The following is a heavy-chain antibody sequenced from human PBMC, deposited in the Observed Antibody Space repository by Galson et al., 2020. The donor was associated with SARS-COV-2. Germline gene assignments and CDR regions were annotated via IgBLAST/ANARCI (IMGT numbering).Heavy chain of an antibody. D-gene: IGHD2-15*01. CDR1: GFTFSSYA. CDR3: ARDCSGGSCDYYYYGMDV. Sequence: QLGESLKISCAASGFTFSSYAMHWVRQAPGKGLEWVAVISYDGSNKYYADSVKGRFTISRDNSKNTLYLQMNSLRAEDTAVYYCARDCSGGSCDYYYYGMDVWGQGTTVTVSS. CDR2: ISYDGSNK. V-gene: IGHV3-30*04. J-gene: IGHJ6*02.